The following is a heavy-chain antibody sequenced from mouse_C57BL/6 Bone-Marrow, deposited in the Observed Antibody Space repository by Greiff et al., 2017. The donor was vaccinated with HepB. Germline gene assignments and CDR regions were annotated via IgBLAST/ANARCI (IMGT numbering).Heavy chain of an antibody. CDR1: GYTFTDYE. V-gene: IGHV1-15*01. Sequence: VKLQESGAELVRPGASVTLSCKASGYTFTDYEMHWVKQTPVHGLEWIGAIDPETGGTAYNQKFKGKAILTADKSSSTAYMELRSLTSEDSAVYYCTRGGLIGYWGQGTTLTVSS. CDR2: IDPETGGT. J-gene: IGHJ2*01. CDR3: TRGGLIGY.